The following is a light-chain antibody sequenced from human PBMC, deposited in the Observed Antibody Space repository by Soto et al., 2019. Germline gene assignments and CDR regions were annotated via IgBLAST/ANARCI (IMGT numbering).Light chain of an antibody. CDR3: QQYNSYSRT. V-gene: IGKV1-5*01. CDR2: AAS. Sequence: DIQMTQSPSSLSASVGGRVTITCRASQSISSYLNWYQQKPGKAPKFMSYAASSLESGVPSRFRGSGSGTEFTLTISSLKPDDFATYYCQQYNSYSRTFGQGTKVDIK. J-gene: IGKJ1*01. CDR1: QSISSY.